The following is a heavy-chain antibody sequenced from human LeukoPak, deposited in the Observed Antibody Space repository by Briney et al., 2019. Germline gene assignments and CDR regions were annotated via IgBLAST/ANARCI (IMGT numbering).Heavy chain of an antibody. CDR1: GFTFSSYG. V-gene: IGHV3-30*02. D-gene: IGHD2-2*01. CDR3: AKDLGIVVPAALIDY. Sequence: GRSLRLSCAASGFTFSSYGMHWVRQAPGKGLEWVAFIRYDGSNKYYADSVKGRFTISRDNSKNTLYLQMNSLRAEDTAVYYCAKDLGIVVPAALIDYWGQGTLVTVSS. J-gene: IGHJ4*02. CDR2: IRYDGSNK.